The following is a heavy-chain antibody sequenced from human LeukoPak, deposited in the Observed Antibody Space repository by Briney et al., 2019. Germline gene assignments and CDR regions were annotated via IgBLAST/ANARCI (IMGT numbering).Heavy chain of an antibody. J-gene: IGHJ5*02. CDR2: INPNSGGT. V-gene: IGHV1-2*02. CDR3: ARAWDWAAANDWFDP. Sequence: ASVKVSCKASGYTFTGYYMHWVRPAPGQGLEWMGWINPNSGGTKYAQKFQGRVTMTRDTSISTAYMELSRPRSDDTAVYYCARAWDWAAANDWFDPWGQGTLVTVSS. CDR1: GYTFTGYY. D-gene: IGHD2-2*01.